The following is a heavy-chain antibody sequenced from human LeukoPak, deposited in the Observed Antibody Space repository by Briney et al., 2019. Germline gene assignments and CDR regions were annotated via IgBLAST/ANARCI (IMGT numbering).Heavy chain of an antibody. CDR3: ARAHGSGYSSYDY. Sequence: SETLSLTCTVSGGSISSYYWSWIRQPPGKGLEWIGYIYYSGSTNYNPSLKSRVTISVDTSKNQFSLKLSSVTAADTAVYYCARAHGSGYSSYDYWGQGTLVTVSS. CDR2: IYYSGST. J-gene: IGHJ4*02. V-gene: IGHV4-59*01. CDR1: GGSISSYY. D-gene: IGHD6-6*01.